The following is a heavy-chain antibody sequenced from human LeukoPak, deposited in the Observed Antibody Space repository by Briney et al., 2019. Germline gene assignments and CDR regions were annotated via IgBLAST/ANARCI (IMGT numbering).Heavy chain of an antibody. CDR1: GGSFSGFY. J-gene: IGHJ2*01. V-gene: IGHV4-34*01. CDR3: ARVPKYFDL. Sequence: SSETLSLTCAVYGGSFSGFYWSWIRQPPGKGLEWIGEINHRGSTNYNPSLKSRVTISVDTSKNQFSLKLSSVTAADTAVYYCARVPKYFDLWGRGTLVTVSS. CDR2: INHRGST.